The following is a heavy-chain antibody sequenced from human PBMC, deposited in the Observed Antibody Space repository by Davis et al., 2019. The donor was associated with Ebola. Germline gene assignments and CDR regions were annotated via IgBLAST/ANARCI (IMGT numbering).Heavy chain of an antibody. J-gene: IGHJ4*02. Sequence: GESLKISCKGSGYTFTSYGISWVRQAPGQGLEWMGWISAYNGNTNYAQKLQGRVTMTTDTSTRTAYMELRSLRSDDTAVYYCARDITMIVAGGYFDFWGQGTLVTVSS. V-gene: IGHV1-18*04. D-gene: IGHD3-22*01. CDR3: ARDITMIVAGGYFDF. CDR2: ISAYNGNT. CDR1: GYTFTSYG.